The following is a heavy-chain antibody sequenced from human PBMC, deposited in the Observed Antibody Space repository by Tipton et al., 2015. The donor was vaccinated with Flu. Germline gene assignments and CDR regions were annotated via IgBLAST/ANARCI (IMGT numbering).Heavy chain of an antibody. CDR3: AKDIRIVGATHRSNYYYYGMDV. CDR2: ISWNSGSI. Sequence: LSLTCAASGFTFDDYAMHWVRQAPGKGLEWVSGISWNSGSIGYADSVKGRFTISRDNAKNSLYLQMNSLRAEDTALYYCAKDIRIVGATHRSNYYYYGMDVWGQGTTVTVSS. D-gene: IGHD1-26*01. J-gene: IGHJ6*02. V-gene: IGHV3-9*01. CDR1: GFTFDDYA.